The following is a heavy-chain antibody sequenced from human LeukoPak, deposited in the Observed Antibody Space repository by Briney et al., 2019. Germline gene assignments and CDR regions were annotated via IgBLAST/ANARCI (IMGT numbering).Heavy chain of an antibody. CDR1: GFTFSSYE. CDR2: ISSSGGTI. Sequence: PGRSLRLSCAASGFTFSSYEMNWVRQAPGKGLEWVSYISSSGGTIYYADSVKGRFTISRDNAKNSLYLQMNSLRAEDTAVYYCARGQYSSGWYEEDDYYYDMDVWGKGTTVTVSS. V-gene: IGHV3-48*03. CDR3: ARGQYSSGWYEEDDYYYDMDV. D-gene: IGHD6-19*01. J-gene: IGHJ6*04.